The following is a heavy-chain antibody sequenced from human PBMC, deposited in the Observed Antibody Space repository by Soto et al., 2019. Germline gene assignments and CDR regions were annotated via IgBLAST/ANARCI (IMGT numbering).Heavy chain of an antibody. J-gene: IGHJ4*02. CDR2: IIPFFGTA. D-gene: IGHD4-17*01. Sequence: SVKVSCKASGGTFSTFGISWVRQAPGQGLEWMGGIIPFFGTARYSQKFEDRITITADESTNTVYMDLRSLTSEDTAIYYCAKSAPMDAGDKYYYGFWGQGALVTVTS. CDR3: AKSAPMDAGDKYYYGF. CDR1: GGTFSTFG. V-gene: IGHV1-69*13.